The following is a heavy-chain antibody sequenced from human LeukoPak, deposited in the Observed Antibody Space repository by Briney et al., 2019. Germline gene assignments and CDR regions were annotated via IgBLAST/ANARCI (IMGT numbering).Heavy chain of an antibody. V-gene: IGHV4-38-2*02. Sequence: SETLSLTCNVFGFSLSSDYYWGWIRQPPGKGLEWTATIYHDGSTYYNPSLRGRVTISVDTSKNQFSLKLSSVTAADTAVYYCARVDPFGVRGVILTQYFDYWGQGTLVTVSS. CDR1: GFSLSSDYY. CDR2: IYHDGST. CDR3: ARVDPFGVRGVILTQYFDY. D-gene: IGHD3-10*01. J-gene: IGHJ4*02.